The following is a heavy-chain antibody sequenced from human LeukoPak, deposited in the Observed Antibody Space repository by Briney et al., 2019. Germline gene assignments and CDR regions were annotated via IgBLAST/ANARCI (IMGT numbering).Heavy chain of an antibody. D-gene: IGHD3-10*01. CDR2: IYHSGST. Sequence: SETLSLTCTVSGGSISSYYWGWIRQPPGKGLEWIGSIYHSGSTYYNPSLRSRVTISVDTSKNQFSLKLSSVTAADTAVYYCASAMVRGVIGIQDYYYMDVWGKGTTVTVSS. CDR3: ASAMVRGVIGIQDYYYMDV. CDR1: GGSISSYY. V-gene: IGHV4-38-2*02. J-gene: IGHJ6*03.